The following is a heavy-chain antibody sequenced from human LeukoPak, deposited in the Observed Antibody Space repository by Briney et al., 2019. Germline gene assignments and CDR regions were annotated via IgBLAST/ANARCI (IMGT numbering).Heavy chain of an antibody. CDR3: ARYYYGSGYWTPAGNWFDP. Sequence: GESLKISCKGSGYSFTSYWIGWVRQMPGKGLEWMGIIYPGDSDTRYSPSFQGQVTISADKSISTAYLQWSSLKASDTAMYYCARYYYGSGYWTPAGNWFDPWGQGTLVTVSP. V-gene: IGHV5-51*01. CDR1: GYSFTSYW. J-gene: IGHJ5*02. CDR2: IYPGDSDT. D-gene: IGHD3-10*01.